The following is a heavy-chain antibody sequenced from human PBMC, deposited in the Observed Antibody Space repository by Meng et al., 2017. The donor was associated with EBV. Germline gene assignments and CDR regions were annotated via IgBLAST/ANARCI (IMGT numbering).Heavy chain of an antibody. V-gene: IGHV1-3*01. Sequence: QVQLGQAWAEVNTPGASVKVSCKASGYAFTSYILHWVRQAPGQRLEWMGWINVGVGYTKYSQKFQGRVTISSDTSATTGHMELSSLRSEDTAVYYCVRGPPVGVPGPGDYWGQGTLVTVSS. J-gene: IGHJ4*02. CDR3: VRGPPVGVPGPGDY. CDR2: INVGVGYT. D-gene: IGHD2-21*01. CDR1: GYAFTSYI.